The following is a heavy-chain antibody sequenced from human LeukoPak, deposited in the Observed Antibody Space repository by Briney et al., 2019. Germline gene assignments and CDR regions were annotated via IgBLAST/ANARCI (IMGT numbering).Heavy chain of an antibody. D-gene: IGHD3-22*01. Sequence: ASVKVSCKASGYAFTNYDMNWVRQATGQELEWMGWMNLTSGNTTYAQKFQGRVTITTNASISTAYMELSSLRSEDTGVYYCARGRAMWYYDSGGHYTTSSEYNWFDPWGQGTLVTVSS. CDR1: GYAFTNYD. CDR2: MNLTSGNT. CDR3: ARGRAMWYYDSGGHYTTSSEYNWFDP. J-gene: IGHJ5*02. V-gene: IGHV1-8*03.